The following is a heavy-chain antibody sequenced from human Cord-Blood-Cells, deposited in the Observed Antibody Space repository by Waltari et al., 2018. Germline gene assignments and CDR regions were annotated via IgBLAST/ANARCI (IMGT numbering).Heavy chain of an antibody. CDR2: INHICGTA. D-gene: IGHD1-26*01. CDR3: ARDSGRVYSTVTFDY. Sequence: QVQLVQSGAEVKKPGSSVKVSCTASGGTFSSYAISWVRQAPGQGLELMGGINHICGTANYAKKFQCRGTITADESTSTGYMELSSLRSEDTAVYYCARDSGRVYSTVTFDYWGQGTLVTVSS. J-gene: IGHJ4*02. V-gene: IGHV1-69*01. CDR1: GGTFSSYA.